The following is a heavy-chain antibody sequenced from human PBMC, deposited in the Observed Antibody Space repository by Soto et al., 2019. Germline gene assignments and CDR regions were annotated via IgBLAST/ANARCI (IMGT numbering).Heavy chain of an antibody. V-gene: IGHV1-18*01. Sequence: QVQLVQSGDEVKKPGASVKVSCKASGYTFTSYGISWVRQAPGQGLEWMGWISPLTANAKDSQKSQGRVTMTTDKSTSTAYKETRSLRSDDPAMDYCASDSGAPPEYFHDWCQGTLVTVPS. J-gene: IGHJ1*01. CDR1: GYTFTSYG. CDR3: ASDSGAPPEYFHD. CDR2: ISPLTANA.